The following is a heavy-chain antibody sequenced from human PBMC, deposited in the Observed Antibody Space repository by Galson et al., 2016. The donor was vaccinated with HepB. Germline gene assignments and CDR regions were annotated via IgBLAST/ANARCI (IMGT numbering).Heavy chain of an antibody. CDR3: ARVCSSSTCNYYSYGLDV. D-gene: IGHD2-2*01. CDR2: ITHTGSN. Sequence: SETLSLTCGVSGATLSAHYWTWVRQSPEQGLEWIGEITHTGSNNVKPSLQGRLRLSVDTSKKVFYLSLPSVTAADTAVYYCARVCSSSTCNYYSYGLDVWGQGTVVVVSS. CDR1: GATLSAHY. V-gene: IGHV4-34*10. J-gene: IGHJ6*01.